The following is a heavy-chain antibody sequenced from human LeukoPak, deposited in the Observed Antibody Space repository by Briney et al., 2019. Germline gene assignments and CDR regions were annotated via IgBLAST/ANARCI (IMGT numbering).Heavy chain of an antibody. D-gene: IGHD3-10*01. CDR3: VKGSTPRFDYYGMDV. CDR2: ISSNGGST. Sequence: GGSLRLSCSASGFTFSSYAMHWVRQAPGKGLEYVSAISSNGGSTYYADSVKGRFTISRDNSKNTLYLQMSSLRVEDTAVYYCVKGSTPRFDYYGMDVWGQGTTVTVSS. J-gene: IGHJ6*02. CDR1: GFTFSSYA. V-gene: IGHV3-64D*09.